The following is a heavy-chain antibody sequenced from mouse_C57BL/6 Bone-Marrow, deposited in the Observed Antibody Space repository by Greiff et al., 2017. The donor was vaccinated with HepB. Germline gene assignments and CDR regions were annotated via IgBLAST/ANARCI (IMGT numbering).Heavy chain of an antibody. D-gene: IGHD2-5*01. Sequence: VKLVDSGPGLVAPSQSLSITCTVSGFSLTSYGVDWVRQPPGKGLEWLGVIWGGGSTNYNSALMSRLSISKDNSKSQVFLKMNSLQTDDTAMYYCALLHSKGGYYAMDYWGQGTSVTVSS. CDR3: ALLHSKGGYYAMDY. V-gene: IGHV2-9*01. J-gene: IGHJ4*01. CDR2: IWGGGST. CDR1: GFSLTSYG.